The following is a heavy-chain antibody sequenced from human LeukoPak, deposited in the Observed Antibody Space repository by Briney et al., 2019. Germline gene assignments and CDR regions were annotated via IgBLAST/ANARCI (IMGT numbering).Heavy chain of an antibody. CDR1: GASISGYY. CDR2: IYYSGST. CDR3: AKDNCGGDCYSFDY. D-gene: IGHD2-21*02. V-gene: IGHV4-59*01. J-gene: IGHJ4*02. Sequence: SETLSLTCTVSGASISGYYWSWLRQPPGKGLEWLGYIYYSGSTNYNPSLKSRVTISGDTSKNQISLNLSSVTAADTAVYYCAKDNCGGDCYSFDYWGQGTLVTVSS.